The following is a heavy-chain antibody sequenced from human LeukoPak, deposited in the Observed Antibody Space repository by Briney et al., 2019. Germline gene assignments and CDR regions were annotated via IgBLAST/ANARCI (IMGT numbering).Heavy chain of an antibody. D-gene: IGHD3-16*01. Sequence: PGGSLRLSCAASGFKFSDFWMTWVRQTPGKGLEWAANIKEDGSEEYHVDSVKGRFTISRDNTKSSLFLQMNSLRGDDTAVYYCVRDSRPGGAMGLYHNFDFWGQGTLVTVSS. CDR1: GFKFSDFW. J-gene: IGHJ4*02. V-gene: IGHV3-7*01. CDR3: VRDSRPGGAMGLYHNFDF. CDR2: IKEDGSEE.